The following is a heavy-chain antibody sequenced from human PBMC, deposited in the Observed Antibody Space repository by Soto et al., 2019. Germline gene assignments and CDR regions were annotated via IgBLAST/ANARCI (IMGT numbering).Heavy chain of an antibody. CDR1: GFTVSNLY. CDR3: ARDIFGGSYDFWH. Sequence: EVQVVESGGGLVQPGGSLRLSCAASGFTVSNLYMTWVRQAPGKGLEWVSVISSDDRTYYADSVKGRFTISRDNSKNTLYLEMSSLRAEDTAVYYCARDIFGGSYDFWHGGQGTLVTVYS. V-gene: IGHV3-66*01. D-gene: IGHD3-3*01. J-gene: IGHJ4*02. CDR2: ISSDDRT.